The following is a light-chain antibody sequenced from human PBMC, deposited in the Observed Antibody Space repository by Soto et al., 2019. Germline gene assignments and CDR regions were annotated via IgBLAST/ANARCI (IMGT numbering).Light chain of an antibody. CDR2: DAS. J-gene: IGKJ2*01. CDR1: HDISNF. V-gene: IGKV1-33*01. Sequence: DIQVTQSPSSLSASVGDSITITCQTSHDISNFLNWYQQKPGKVPKLLIYDASKLEAGVPSRFSGSGSWKDFTFTITSLQAEDVATYYCQQYDNVPPNTFGQGTKLEI. CDR3: QQYDNVPPNT.